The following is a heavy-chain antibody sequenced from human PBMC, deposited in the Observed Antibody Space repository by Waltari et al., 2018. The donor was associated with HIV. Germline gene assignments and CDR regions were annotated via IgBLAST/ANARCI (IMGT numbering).Heavy chain of an antibody. CDR3: AREASTLQLGAFDN. CDR1: GLTFSIYG. D-gene: IGHD7-27*01. V-gene: IGHV3-33*01. Sequence: QVQVVESGGGVVQPGRSLRLSCVASGLTFSIYGMHWVRQAPGKGLEWVSFIQYDGSARYYSDSVKGRFIISRDNSKKTLFLQMNGLRAEDTALYYCAREASTLQLGAFDNWGQGTMVTVSS. CDR2: IQYDGSAR. J-gene: IGHJ3*02.